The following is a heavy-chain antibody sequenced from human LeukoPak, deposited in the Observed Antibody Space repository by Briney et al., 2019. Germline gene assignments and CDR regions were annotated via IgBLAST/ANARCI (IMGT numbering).Heavy chain of an antibody. CDR2: IIPIFGTA. J-gene: IGHJ4*02. D-gene: IGHD6-19*01. CDR1: GGTFSSYA. CDR3: ARAGIAVAGSGFDY. V-gene: IGHV1-69*13. Sequence: GASVKVSCKASGGTFSSYAISWVRQAPGQGLGWMGGIIPIFGTANYAQKFQGRVTITADESTSTAYMELSSLRSEDTAVYYCARAGIAVAGSGFDYWGQGTLVTVSS.